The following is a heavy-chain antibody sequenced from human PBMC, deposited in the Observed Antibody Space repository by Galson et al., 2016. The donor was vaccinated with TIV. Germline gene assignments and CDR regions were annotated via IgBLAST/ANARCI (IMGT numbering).Heavy chain of an antibody. J-gene: IGHJ4*02. CDR1: GFSLNTSGMR. V-gene: IGHV2-70*04. CDR3: ARSTARGACIDY. Sequence: ALVKPTQTLTLTCTFSGFSLNTSGMRVSWIRQPPGKALEWLARIDWDDDKFYSTSLKSRLTIPKDTSKNQVVLRMMNLDPEDTATYFCARSTARGACIDYWGQGTLVTVSS. D-gene: IGHD3-10*01. CDR2: IDWDDDK.